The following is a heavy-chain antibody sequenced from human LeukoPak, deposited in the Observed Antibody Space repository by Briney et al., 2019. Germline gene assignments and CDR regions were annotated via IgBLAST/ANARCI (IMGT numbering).Heavy chain of an antibody. J-gene: IGHJ4*02. Sequence: GGSLRLSCAASGFTFSSYAMSWVRQAPGKGLEWVSAISGSGGSTYYADSVKGRFTISRDNSKNTLYLQMNSLRAEGTAVYYCAKGGSGWYLGFDYWGQGTLVTVSS. CDR3: AKGGSGWYLGFDY. D-gene: IGHD6-19*01. CDR2: ISGSGGST. CDR1: GFTFSSYA. V-gene: IGHV3-23*01.